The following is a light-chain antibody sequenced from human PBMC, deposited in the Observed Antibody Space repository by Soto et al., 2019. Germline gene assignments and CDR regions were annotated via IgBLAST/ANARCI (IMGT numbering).Light chain of an antibody. Sequence: EIVMTQSPATLSVSPGERATLSCRASQSVSSNLAWYHQRPGQAPRLLIYGTSTRATDIPARFSGSGSGTEFTLTISSLQSEDFGVYYCQQYHKLLGTFGQGTKVEIK. V-gene: IGKV3-15*01. CDR1: QSVSSN. J-gene: IGKJ1*01. CDR3: QQYHKLLGT. CDR2: GTS.